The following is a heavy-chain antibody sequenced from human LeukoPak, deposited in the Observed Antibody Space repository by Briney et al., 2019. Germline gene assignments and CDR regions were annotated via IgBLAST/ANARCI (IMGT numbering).Heavy chain of an antibody. Sequence: SETLSLTCTVSGVSISSSNSYWGWIRQPPGKGLEWIGSIYYSGNTYYNASLKSQVSISIDTSKNQFSLKLTSVTAADTAVYYCTRQTGSGLFILPGGQGTLVTVSS. CDR1: GVSISSSNSY. D-gene: IGHD3/OR15-3a*01. CDR3: TRQTGSGLFILP. CDR2: IYYSGNT. J-gene: IGHJ4*02. V-gene: IGHV4-39*01.